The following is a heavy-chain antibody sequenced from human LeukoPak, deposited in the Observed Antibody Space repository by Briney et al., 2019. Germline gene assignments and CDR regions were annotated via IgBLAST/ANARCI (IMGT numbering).Heavy chain of an antibody. CDR1: GFTFINYA. J-gene: IGHJ4*02. CDR3: ARQHCSGGDCYFFD. D-gene: IGHD2-15*01. Sequence: GGSLRLSCAASGFTFINYAMAWVRQAPGKGLEWVSAISGSGASTYYADSVKGRFTISRDNSKNTLYLQLNSLRAEDTAVYYCARQHCSGGDCYFFDWGQGTLVTVSS. V-gene: IGHV3-23*01. CDR2: ISGSGAST.